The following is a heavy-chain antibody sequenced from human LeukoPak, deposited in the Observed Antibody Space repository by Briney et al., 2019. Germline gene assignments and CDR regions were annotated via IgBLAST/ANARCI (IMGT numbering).Heavy chain of an antibody. CDR3: AHFLDYDILTGYYSKPNAFDI. D-gene: IGHD3-9*01. Sequence: SGPTLVNPTQTLTLTCTFSGFSLSTSGVGVGWIPQPPGKALEWLALIYWDDDKRYSPSLKSRLTITKDTSKNQVVLTMTNMDPVDTATYYCAHFLDYDILTGYYSKPNAFDIWGQGTMVTVSS. V-gene: IGHV2-5*02. CDR1: GFSLSTSGVG. CDR2: IYWDDDK. J-gene: IGHJ3*02.